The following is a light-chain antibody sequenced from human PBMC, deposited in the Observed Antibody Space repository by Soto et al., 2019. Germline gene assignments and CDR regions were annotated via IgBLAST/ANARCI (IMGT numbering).Light chain of an antibody. CDR3: QQYGSSPPIT. Sequence: EIVFTQCPGTLALSPGERATLSCRASQSVSSSYLAWYQQKPGQAPRLLIYGASSRATGIPDRFSGSGSGTDFTLTISRLEPEDFAVYYCQQYGSSPPITFGGGTKVDIK. CDR2: GAS. CDR1: QSVSSSY. J-gene: IGKJ4*01. V-gene: IGKV3-20*01.